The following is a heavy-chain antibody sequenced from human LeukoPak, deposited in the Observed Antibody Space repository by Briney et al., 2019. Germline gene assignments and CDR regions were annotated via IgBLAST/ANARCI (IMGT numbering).Heavy chain of an antibody. V-gene: IGHV3-30*18. D-gene: IGHD6-6*01. CDR1: GFTFSSYG. CDR3: AKEITGSSSFDY. Sequence: GRSLRLSCAASGFTFSSYGMHWVRQAPGKGLEWVAVISYDGSNKYYADSVKGRSTISRDNSKNTLYLQMNSLRAEDTAVYYCAKEITGSSSFDYWGQGTLVTVSS. CDR2: ISYDGSNK. J-gene: IGHJ4*02.